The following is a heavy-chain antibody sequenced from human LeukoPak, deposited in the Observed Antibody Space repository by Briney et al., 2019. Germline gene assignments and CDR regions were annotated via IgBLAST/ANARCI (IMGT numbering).Heavy chain of an antibody. CDR1: GGTFSSYA. Sequence: SVKVSCKASGGTFSSYAISWVRQAPGQGPEWMGRTIPIFGTANYAQKFQGRVTITTDESTSTAYMELSSLRSEDTAVYYCARATLDYYDSSGYYDYWGQGTLVTVSS. V-gene: IGHV1-69*05. CDR3: ARATLDYYDSSGYYDY. CDR2: TIPIFGTA. J-gene: IGHJ4*02. D-gene: IGHD3-22*01.